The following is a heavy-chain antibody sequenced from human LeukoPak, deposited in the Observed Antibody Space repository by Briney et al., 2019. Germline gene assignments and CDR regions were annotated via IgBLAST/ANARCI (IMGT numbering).Heavy chain of an antibody. V-gene: IGHV3-7*01. CDR2: IKQDGGET. CDR3: ARLKPTTYYYDSSGYSLDY. D-gene: IGHD3-22*01. CDR1: GFPFSSYW. Sequence: GGSLRLSCAASGFPFSSYWMAWVRQAPGKGLEWVATIKQDGGETFYVDSVKGRFTISRDNAKDSLYLQMNSLRAEDTAVYYCARLKPTTYYYDSSGYSLDYWGQGTLVTVSS. J-gene: IGHJ4*02.